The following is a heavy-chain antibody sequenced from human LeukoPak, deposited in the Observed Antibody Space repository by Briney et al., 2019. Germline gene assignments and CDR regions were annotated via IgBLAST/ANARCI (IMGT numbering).Heavy chain of an antibody. V-gene: IGHV3-30*02. Sequence: GGSLRLSCAASGFTFSSYGMHWVRQAPGKGLEWVAFIRYDGSNKYYADSVKGRFTISRHNSKNPLYLQMNSLRAEDTAVYYCAKVMGSSGWSSYWGQGTLVTVSS. CDR1: GFTFSSYG. CDR3: AKVMGSSGWSSY. J-gene: IGHJ4*02. D-gene: IGHD6-19*01. CDR2: IRYDGSNK.